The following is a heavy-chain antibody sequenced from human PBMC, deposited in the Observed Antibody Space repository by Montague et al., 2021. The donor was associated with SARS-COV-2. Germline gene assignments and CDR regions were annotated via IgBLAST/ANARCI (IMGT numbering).Heavy chain of an antibody. CDR3: ARDGLNDFDSSDYYGLRGWLDP. CDR2: INPNSGGT. V-gene: IGHV1-2*02. J-gene: IGHJ5*02. CDR1: GYIFTDHY. D-gene: IGHD3-22*01. Sequence: SGKVSCKASGYIFTDHYLHWVRQAPGQGLEWMGWINPNSGGTNYAQKFQGRATMTRDTSITTVYMELSRLRSDDTAVYYCARDGLNDFDSSDYYGLRGWLDPWGQGTLVTVSS.